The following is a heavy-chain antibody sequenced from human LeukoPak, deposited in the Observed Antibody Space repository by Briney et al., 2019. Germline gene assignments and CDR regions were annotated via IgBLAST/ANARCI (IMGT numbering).Heavy chain of an antibody. CDR3: ARDKESSGWYESRY. CDR1: GFTFSSYS. Sequence: GGSLRLSCAASGFTFSSYSMNWVRQAPGKGLEWVSSISSSSSYIYYADSVKGRLTISRDNAKNSLYLQMNSLRAEDTAVYYCARDKESSGWYESRYWGQGTRVTVSS. CDR2: ISSSSSYI. D-gene: IGHD6-19*01. V-gene: IGHV3-21*01. J-gene: IGHJ4*02.